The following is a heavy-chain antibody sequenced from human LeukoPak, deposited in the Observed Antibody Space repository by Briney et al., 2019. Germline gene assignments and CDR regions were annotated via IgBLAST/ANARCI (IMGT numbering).Heavy chain of an antibody. Sequence: SVKVSCKASGYTFTSYGISWLRQAPGQGLEWMGWISAYNGNTDYAQKFQGRVTMTTDTSTNTAYMDLRSLRSDDTAVYYCATSNRVAPALGYFDSWGQGTLVTVSS. CDR1: GYTFTSYG. D-gene: IGHD5-18*01. CDR2: ISAYNGNT. V-gene: IGHV1-18*01. J-gene: IGHJ4*02. CDR3: ATSNRVAPALGYFDS.